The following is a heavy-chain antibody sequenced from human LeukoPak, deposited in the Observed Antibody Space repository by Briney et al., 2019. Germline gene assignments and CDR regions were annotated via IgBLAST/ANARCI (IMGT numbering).Heavy chain of an antibody. J-gene: IGHJ4*02. CDR2: ITHHGST. V-gene: IGHV4-34*01. D-gene: IGHD4-17*01. CDR1: GGSFSNYY. Sequence: PSETLSLTCAVYGGSFSNYYLSWVRQPPGMGLEWIGEITHHGSTNYNPSLKSRVTISVDTSNNQFSLRLTSVAAADTALYYCAPIFGDYSDFDSGGKGPLVTVSS. CDR3: APIFGDYSDFDS.